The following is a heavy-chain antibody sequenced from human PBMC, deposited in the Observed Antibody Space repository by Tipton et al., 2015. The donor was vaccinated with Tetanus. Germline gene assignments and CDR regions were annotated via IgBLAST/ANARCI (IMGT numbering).Heavy chain of an antibody. D-gene: IGHD1-1*01. CDR3: TKQDDGIDY. J-gene: IGHJ4*02. CDR1: GFIFINNG. CDR2: ISFDGNTQ. Sequence: SLRLSCEGSGFIFINNGMNWVRQIPGKRLEWLATISFDGNTQHYEDSVRGRFTISRDNSKNTVYLQMNNLRSEDTGIYYCTKQDDGIDYWGQGTLVTVSS. V-gene: IGHV3-30*18.